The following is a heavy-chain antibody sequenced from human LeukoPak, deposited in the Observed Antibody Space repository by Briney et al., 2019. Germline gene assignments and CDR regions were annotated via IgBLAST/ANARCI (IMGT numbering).Heavy chain of an antibody. V-gene: IGHV1-2*02. CDR3: ARGYDSSAYKLPIDS. J-gene: IGHJ4*02. Sequence: ASVQVSCKASGYNFKGYYIYWVRQAPGQGLEWMGWINPNSGGTNYAQKFQGRVTFTRDTSTSMAYMELSRLRSDDTAVYFCARGYDSSAYKLPIDSWGQGTLVSVSS. CDR1: GYNFKGYY. CDR2: INPNSGGT. D-gene: IGHD3-22*01.